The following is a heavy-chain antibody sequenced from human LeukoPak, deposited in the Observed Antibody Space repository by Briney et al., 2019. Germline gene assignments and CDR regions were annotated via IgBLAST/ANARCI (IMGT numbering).Heavy chain of an antibody. J-gene: IGHJ4*02. D-gene: IGHD3-16*01. CDR1: GFTFSTYA. V-gene: IGHV3-23*01. Sequence: GGSLRLSCAASGFTFSTYAMSWVRQAPGKGLEWVSIISGSSRHIYYADSVKGRFTISRDNSKNTLYLQMTSLRAEDTAVYYCAKTPGVMITHIFDYWGQGTLVTVSS. CDR3: AKTPGVMITHIFDY. CDR2: ISGSSRHI.